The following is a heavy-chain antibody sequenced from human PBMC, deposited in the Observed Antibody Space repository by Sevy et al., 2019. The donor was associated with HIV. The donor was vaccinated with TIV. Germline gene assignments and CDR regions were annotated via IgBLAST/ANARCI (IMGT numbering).Heavy chain of an antibody. Sequence: GGSLRLSCAASGFNFITYTMNWVRQAPGKGLEWVSSFGTSSSYIYYADSVRGRFTISRDNAKNSLYLQMKSLRAEDMAVYYCARANLDSSGSYDAFDIWGQGTMVTVSS. V-gene: IGHV3-21*01. CDR3: ARANLDSSGSYDAFDI. CDR2: FGTSSSYI. J-gene: IGHJ3*02. CDR1: GFNFITYT. D-gene: IGHD3-22*01.